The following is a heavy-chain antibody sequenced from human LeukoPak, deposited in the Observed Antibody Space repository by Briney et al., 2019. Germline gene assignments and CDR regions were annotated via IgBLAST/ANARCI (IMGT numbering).Heavy chain of an antibody. CDR3: AKDLNYYDSSGYYWGRDWYFDL. D-gene: IGHD3-22*01. CDR2: ISGSGGST. CDR1: GFTFSSYA. Sequence: QPGGSLRLSCAASGFTFSSYAMSWVRQAPGKGLEWVSAISGSGGSTYYADSVKGRFTISRDNSKNTLYLQMNSLRAEDTAVYYCAKDLNYYDSSGYYWGRDWYFDLWGRGTLVTVSS. V-gene: IGHV3-23*01. J-gene: IGHJ2*01.